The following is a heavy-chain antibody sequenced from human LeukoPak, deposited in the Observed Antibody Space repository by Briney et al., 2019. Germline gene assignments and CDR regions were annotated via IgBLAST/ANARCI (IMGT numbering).Heavy chain of an antibody. CDR3: ARHRRVLRYFEGLTPRDY. V-gene: IGHV4-39*01. CDR1: GGSISSSSYY. CDR2: IYYSGST. Sequence: SETLSLTCTVSGGSISSSSYYWGWIRQPPGKGLEWIGSIYYSGSTYYNPSLKSRVTISVDTSKNQFSLKLSSVTAADTAVYYCARHRRVLRYFEGLTPRDYWGQGTLVTVSS. J-gene: IGHJ4*02. D-gene: IGHD3-9*01.